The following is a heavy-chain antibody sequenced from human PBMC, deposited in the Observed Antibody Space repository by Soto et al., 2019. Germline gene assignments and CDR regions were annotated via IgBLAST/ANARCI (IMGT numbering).Heavy chain of an antibody. CDR1: GFTFTSSA. CDR2: IVVGSGNT. D-gene: IGHD3-22*01. J-gene: IGHJ3*02. CDR3: AAWGGGYYNHDAFDI. V-gene: IGHV1-58*01. Sequence: ASVKVSCKASGFTFTSSAVQWVRQARGQRLEWIGWIVVGSGNTNYAQKFQERVTITRDLSTSTAYMELSSLRYEDTAVYYCAAWGGGYYNHDAFDIWGQGTMVTVSS.